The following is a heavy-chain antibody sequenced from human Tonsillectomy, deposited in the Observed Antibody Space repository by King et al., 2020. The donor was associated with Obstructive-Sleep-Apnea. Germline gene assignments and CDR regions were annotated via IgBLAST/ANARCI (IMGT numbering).Heavy chain of an antibody. D-gene: IGHD4/OR15-4a*01. CDR2: IYYSGRT. V-gene: IGHV4-31*03. CDR1: GGSISSVLYY. CDR3: ARGFERYRANAGGYYFDS. J-gene: IGHJ4*02. Sequence: VQLQESGPGLVRPSQTLSLTCTVSGGSISSVLYYWSWIRQYPGKGLEWIWYIYYSGRTFSNPSLTSRLTMSVDTSNNQFSLKLSSVTAADTAVYYCARGFERYRANAGGYYFDSGGQGTLVTVSS.